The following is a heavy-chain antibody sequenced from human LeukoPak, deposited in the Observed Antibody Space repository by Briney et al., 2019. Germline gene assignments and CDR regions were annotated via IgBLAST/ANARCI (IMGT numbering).Heavy chain of an antibody. CDR3: ARGLPGTLFDY. CDR1: GFTFSSYA. Sequence: GGSLRLSCAASGFTFSSYAMHWVRQAPGKGLEWVAVISYDGSNKYYADSVKGRFTISRDNSKNTLYLQMNSLRAEGTAVYYCARGLPGTLFDYWGQGTLVTLSS. D-gene: IGHD1-1*01. CDR2: ISYDGSNK. V-gene: IGHV3-30*01. J-gene: IGHJ4*02.